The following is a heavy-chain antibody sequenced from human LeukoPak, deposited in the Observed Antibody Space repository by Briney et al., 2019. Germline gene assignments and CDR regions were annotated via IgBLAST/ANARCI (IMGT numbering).Heavy chain of an antibody. D-gene: IGHD2-21*01. CDR1: GFAFSTYA. J-gene: IGHJ4*02. V-gene: IGHV3-23*01. CDR3: AKNRALHEIDY. CDR2: ISGSGGST. Sequence: GGSLRLSCAASGFAFSTYAMSWVRQAPGKGLEWVSGISGSGGSTYYADSVKGRFTISRDNSKNKLYLQMNSLIAGDTAIYYCAKNRALHEIDYWGQGTLVTVSS.